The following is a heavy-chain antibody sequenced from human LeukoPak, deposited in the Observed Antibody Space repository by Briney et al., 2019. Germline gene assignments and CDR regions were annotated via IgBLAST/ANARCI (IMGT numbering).Heavy chain of an antibody. CDR3: ARVVDPGISPHKYYFDY. CDR2: INPRSGAT. V-gene: IGHV1-2*02. CDR1: GYIFTNYY. J-gene: IGHJ4*02. D-gene: IGHD1-14*01. Sequence: ASVKVSCKASGYIFTNYYMHWVRQAPGQGLEWMGWINPRSGATNYAQKFQGRVTMTRDTSISTAYMELSSLRSDDTAVYYCARVVDPGISPHKYYFDYWGQGTLVTVSS.